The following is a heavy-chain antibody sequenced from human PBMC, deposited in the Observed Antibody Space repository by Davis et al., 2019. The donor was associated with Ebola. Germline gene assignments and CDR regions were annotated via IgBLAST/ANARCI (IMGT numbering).Heavy chain of an antibody. V-gene: IGHV3-30*03. CDR3: ASGPTVTAFDY. D-gene: IGHD4-17*01. J-gene: IGHJ4*02. CDR2: ISYDGSNK. Sequence: PGGSLRLSCAASGFTFSSYGMHWVRQAPGKGLEWVAVISYDGSNKYYADSVKGRFTISRDNAKNSLYLQMNSLRAEDTAVYYCASGPTVTAFDYWGQGTLVTVSS. CDR1: GFTFSSYG.